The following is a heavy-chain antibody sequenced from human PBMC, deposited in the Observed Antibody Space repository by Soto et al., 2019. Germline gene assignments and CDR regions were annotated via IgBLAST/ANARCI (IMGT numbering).Heavy chain of an antibody. Sequence: PSETLSLTCAVYGGSFSGYYWSWIRQPPGKGLEWIGEINHSGSTNYNPSLKSRVTISVDTSKNQFSLKLSSVTAADTAVYYCARGIPTVVTSYFDYWGQGTLVTVS. V-gene: IGHV4-34*01. CDR3: ARGIPTVVTSYFDY. CDR2: INHSGST. D-gene: IGHD4-17*01. CDR1: GGSFSGYY. J-gene: IGHJ4*02.